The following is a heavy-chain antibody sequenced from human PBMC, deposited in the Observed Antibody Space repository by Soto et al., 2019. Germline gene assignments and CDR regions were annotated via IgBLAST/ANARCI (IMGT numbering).Heavy chain of an antibody. CDR3: ARDKDLGSSWDHWFDP. CDR1: GFTVSSNY. D-gene: IGHD6-13*01. CDR2: IYSGGST. Sequence: EVQLVESGGGLIQPGGSLRLSCAASGFTVSSNYMSWVRQAPGKGLEWVSVIYSGGSTYYADSVKGRFTISRDNSKNTLYLQMNSRRAEDTAVYYCARDKDLGSSWDHWFDPWGQGTLVTVSS. J-gene: IGHJ5*02. V-gene: IGHV3-53*01.